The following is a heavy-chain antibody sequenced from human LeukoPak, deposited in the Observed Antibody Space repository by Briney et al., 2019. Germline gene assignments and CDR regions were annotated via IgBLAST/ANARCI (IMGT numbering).Heavy chain of an antibody. CDR1: GGSISSYY. CDR2: IYYSGST. J-gene: IGHJ4*02. V-gene: IGHV4-59*08. CDR3: ARLLTDTAMDY. Sequence: SETLSLTCTVSGGSISSYYWSWIRQPPGKGLEWIGYIYYSGSTNYNPSLKSRVTISVDTSKNQFSLKLSSVTAADTAVYYCARLLTDTAMDYWGQGTLVTVSS. D-gene: IGHD5-18*01.